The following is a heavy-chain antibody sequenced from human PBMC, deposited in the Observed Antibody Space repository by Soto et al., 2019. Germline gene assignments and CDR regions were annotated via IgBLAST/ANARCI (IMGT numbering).Heavy chain of an antibody. CDR1: GFTISSYS. J-gene: IGHJ6*03. D-gene: IGHD5-12*01. CDR3: ARDLVATILPISYMDV. CDR2: ISSSSSYI. Sequence: GGSLRLSCAASGFTISSYSMNWVRQAPGKGLEWVSSISSSSSYIYYADSVKGRFTISRDNAKNSLYLQMNSLRAEDTAVYYCARDLVATILPISYMDVWGKGTTVTVSS. V-gene: IGHV3-21*01.